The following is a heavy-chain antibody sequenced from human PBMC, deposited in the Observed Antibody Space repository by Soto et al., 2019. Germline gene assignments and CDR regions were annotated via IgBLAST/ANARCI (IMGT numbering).Heavy chain of an antibody. V-gene: IGHV6-1*01. CDR2: TYYRSKWYN. Sequence: SQALTLTGAISGDSVSSNSAAWNWIGPSPSRGLEWLGRTYYRSKWYNDYAVSVKSRITINPDTSKNQFSLQLNSVTPEDTAVYYCAIVTYCISTSCYFLDVCGHRTTVTVSS. J-gene: IGHJ6*02. CDR1: GDSVSSNSAA. CDR3: AIVTYCISTSCYFLDV. D-gene: IGHD2-2*01.